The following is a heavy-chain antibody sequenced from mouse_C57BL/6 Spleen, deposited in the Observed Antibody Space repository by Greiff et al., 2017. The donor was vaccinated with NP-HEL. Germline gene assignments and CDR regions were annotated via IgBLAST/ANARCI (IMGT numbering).Heavy chain of an antibody. V-gene: IGHV1-64*01. Sequence: QVHVKQPGAELVKPGASVKLSCKASGYTFTSYWMHWVKQRPGKGLEWIGMIHPNSGSTNYNEKFKSKATLTVDKSSSTAYMQLSSLTSEDSAVYYCARGSSQAWFAYWGQGTLVTVSA. CDR2: IHPNSGST. CDR3: ARGSSQAWFAY. D-gene: IGHD1-1*01. CDR1: GYTFTSYW. J-gene: IGHJ3*01.